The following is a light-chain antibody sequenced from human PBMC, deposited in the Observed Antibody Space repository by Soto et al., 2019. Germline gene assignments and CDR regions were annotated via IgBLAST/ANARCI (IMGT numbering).Light chain of an antibody. Sequence: DIPLTQSPSSLSAYVGDSVAITGRASQSISSYLNWYQQKPGKAPKLLIYAASSLQSGVPSRFSGSGSGTDFTLTISSLQPEDFATYYCQQYNSYSSTFGHGTKVDI. J-gene: IGKJ1*01. V-gene: IGKV1-39*01. CDR2: AAS. CDR1: QSISSY. CDR3: QQYNSYSST.